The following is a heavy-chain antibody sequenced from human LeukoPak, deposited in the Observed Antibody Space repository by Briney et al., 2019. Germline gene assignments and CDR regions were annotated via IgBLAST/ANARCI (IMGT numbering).Heavy chain of an antibody. J-gene: IGHJ4*02. CDR3: ARGDYGSSLNF. D-gene: IGHD4-17*01. Sequence: GGSLRLSCAVSGFTFSNYYMSWIRQAPGKGLEWISYISTRDTIYYAASVEGRFTISRDNSKNSVYLQMNSLRAEDTAIYYCARGDYGSSLNFWGQGSLVTVSS. V-gene: IGHV3-11*01. CDR2: ISTRDTI. CDR1: GFTFSNYY.